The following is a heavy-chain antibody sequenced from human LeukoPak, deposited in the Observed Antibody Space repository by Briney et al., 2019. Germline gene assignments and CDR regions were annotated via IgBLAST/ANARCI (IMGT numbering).Heavy chain of an antibody. CDR2: IYYSGSA. Sequence: SETLSLTCAVYGGSISSYYWSLIRQPPGKGLEWIGYIYYSGSANYNPSLKSRVTISKDMSKNQFSLRLTSVTAADTAVYYCARVGGAPLGAFDIWGQGTMVTVSS. J-gene: IGHJ3*02. CDR1: GGSISSYY. V-gene: IGHV4-59*01. CDR3: ARVGGAPLGAFDI. D-gene: IGHD3-16*01.